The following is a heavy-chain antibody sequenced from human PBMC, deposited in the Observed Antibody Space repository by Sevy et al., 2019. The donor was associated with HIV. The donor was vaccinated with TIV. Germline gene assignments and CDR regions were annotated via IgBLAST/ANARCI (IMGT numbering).Heavy chain of an antibody. CDR3: GGRGRSSSWGFVSQWGIAAAGTGWFDP. CDR2: IYPGDSDT. CDR1: GYSFTSYW. V-gene: IGHV5-51*01. J-gene: IGHJ5*02. Sequence: GESLKISCKGSGYSFTSYWIGWVRQMPGKGLEWMGIIYPGDSDTRYSPSFQGQVTISADKSISTAYLQWSSLKASDTGMYYCGGRGRSSSWGFVSQWGIAAAGTGWFDPWGQGTLVTVSS. D-gene: IGHD6-13*01.